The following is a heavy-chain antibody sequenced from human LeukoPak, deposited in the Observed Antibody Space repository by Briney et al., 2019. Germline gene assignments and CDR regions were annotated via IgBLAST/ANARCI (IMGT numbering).Heavy chain of an antibody. CDR1: GFTFSDYT. Sequence: GGSLRLSCAASGFTFSDYTMHWVRQAPGKGLEWVTVISYDGSQKYYADSVKGRFTLSRDNSENSLFLQMNSLRAEDTAVYSCARDHSGTQDYWGQGTLVTGSS. D-gene: IGHD1-1*01. V-gene: IGHV3-30-3*01. J-gene: IGHJ4*02. CDR2: ISYDGSQK. CDR3: ARDHSGTQDY.